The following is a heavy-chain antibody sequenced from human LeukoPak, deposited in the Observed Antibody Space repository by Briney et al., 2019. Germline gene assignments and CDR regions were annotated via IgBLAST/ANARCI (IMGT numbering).Heavy chain of an antibody. J-gene: IGHJ4*02. CDR1: GFTFSSYE. CDR2: ISSSGSTI. Sequence: GGSLRLSCAASGFTFSSYEMNWVRQAPGKGLEWVSYISSSGSTIYYADSVKGRFTISRDNSKNTLYLQINSLRAEDTAVYYCAKDPYVYYGDYIIRWGQGTLVIVSS. D-gene: IGHD4-17*01. V-gene: IGHV3-48*03. CDR3: AKDPYVYYGDYIIR.